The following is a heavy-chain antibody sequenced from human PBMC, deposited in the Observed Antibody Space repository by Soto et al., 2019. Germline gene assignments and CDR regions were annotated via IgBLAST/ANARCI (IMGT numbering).Heavy chain of an antibody. CDR1: GFGFNTYW. V-gene: IGHV3-7*01. D-gene: IGHD3-10*01. J-gene: IGHJ4*02. Sequence: EVQLVESGGGLVQPGGSLRLSCATSGFGFNTYWLTWVRQAPGKGLEWVANIQHDGSGTYYEDSVKGRSPISRDSATTSLYLQMESLRVEDTAVAHCVIFHFTSGDYLNYWGQGTLVTVSS. CDR3: VIFHFTSGDYLNY. CDR2: IQHDGSGT.